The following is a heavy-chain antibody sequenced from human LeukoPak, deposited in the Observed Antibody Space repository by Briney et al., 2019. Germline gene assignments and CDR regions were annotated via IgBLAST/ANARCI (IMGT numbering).Heavy chain of an antibody. Sequence: KTGGSLRLSCTGSGFTFSSYTLHWVRQAPGKELEWVSSISSGGTFVFYADSVTGRFTISRDNAGKLLYLQMDSLRAEDTAVYYCATLGCAGENCPRAGRALGGYWGQGTLVTVSS. J-gene: IGHJ4*02. CDR1: GFTFSSYT. CDR3: ATLGCAGENCPRAGRALGGY. V-gene: IGHV3-21*01. CDR2: ISSGGTFV. D-gene: IGHD2-21*01.